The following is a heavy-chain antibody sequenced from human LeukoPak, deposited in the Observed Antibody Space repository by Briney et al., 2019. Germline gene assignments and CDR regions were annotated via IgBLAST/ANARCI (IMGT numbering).Heavy chain of an antibody. V-gene: IGHV3-30*07. D-gene: IGHD5-18*01. Sequence: GRSLRLSCAASGFTFSSYAMHWVRQAPGKGLEWVAVISYDGGNKYYADSVKGRFTISRDNSKNTLYLQMDSLRAEDTALYYCAKAFTVMEYFFDSWGQGTLVTVSS. CDR3: AKAFTVMEYFFDS. CDR2: ISYDGGNK. J-gene: IGHJ4*02. CDR1: GFTFSSYA.